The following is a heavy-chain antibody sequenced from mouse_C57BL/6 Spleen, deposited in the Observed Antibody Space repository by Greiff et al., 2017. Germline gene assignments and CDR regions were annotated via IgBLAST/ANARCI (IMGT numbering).Heavy chain of an antibody. CDR1: GYTFTSYW. CDR3: AREGNLRGFMDY. Sequence: QVQLKQPGTELVKPGASVKLSCKASGYTFTSYWMHWVKQRPGQGLEWIGNINPSNGGTNYNEKFKSKATLTVDKSSSTAYMQLSSLTSEDSAVYYCAREGNLRGFMDYWGQGTSVTVSS. CDR2: INPSNGGT. D-gene: IGHD2-12*01. J-gene: IGHJ4*01. V-gene: IGHV1-53*01.